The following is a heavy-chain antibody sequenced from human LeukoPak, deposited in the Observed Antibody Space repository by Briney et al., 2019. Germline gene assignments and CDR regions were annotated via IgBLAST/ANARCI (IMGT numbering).Heavy chain of an antibody. CDR1: GFTFRSYE. CDR2: ISSSGSTI. V-gene: IGHV3-48*03. Sequence: GGSLRLSCAASGFTFRSYEMNWVRQAPGKGLEWVSYISSSGSTIYYADSVKGRFTISRDNAENSLYLQMNSLRAEDTAVYYCARHFGPPSRPTPNNWFDPWGQGTLVTVSS. J-gene: IGHJ5*02. CDR3: ARHFGPPSRPTPNNWFDP. D-gene: IGHD3-10*01.